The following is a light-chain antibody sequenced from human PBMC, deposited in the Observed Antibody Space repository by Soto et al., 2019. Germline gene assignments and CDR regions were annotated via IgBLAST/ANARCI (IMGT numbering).Light chain of an antibody. CDR3: QQYHSFSWT. Sequence: DIQITQSPATLPASVGGSVTSTCPASQSIYTWLAWYQQKPGKAPKLLIYKASSLESGVPSRFSGSGSGTEFTLALSSLQPDDFATYYCQQYHSFSWTFGQGTKVDIK. CDR2: KAS. J-gene: IGKJ1*01. CDR1: QSIYTW. V-gene: IGKV1-5*03.